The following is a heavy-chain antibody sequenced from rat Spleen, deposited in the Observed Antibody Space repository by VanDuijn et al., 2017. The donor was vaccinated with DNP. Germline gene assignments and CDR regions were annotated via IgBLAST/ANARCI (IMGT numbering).Heavy chain of an antibody. CDR2: MWSDGDT. D-gene: IGHD1-3*01. J-gene: IGHJ4*01. CDR1: GFSLTNYH. CDR3: ARSLATVAPTGAMDA. V-gene: IGHV2-32*01. Sequence: QVQLKESGPGLVQSSQTLSLTCTVSGFSLTNYHVHWVRQPPGKGQEWMGVMWSDGDTSFNAALKSRLSISRDTSKSQVFLKMNSVQTEDTAMYFCARSLATVAPTGAMDAWGQGTSVTVSS.